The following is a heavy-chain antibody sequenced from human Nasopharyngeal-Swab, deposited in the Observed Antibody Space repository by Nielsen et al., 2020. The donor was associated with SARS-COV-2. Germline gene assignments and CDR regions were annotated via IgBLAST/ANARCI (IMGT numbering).Heavy chain of an antibody. CDR2: FDPEDGET. D-gene: IGHD3-10*01. CDR1: GYTLTELS. CDR3: ATDSPYGSGSYHYYYYYGMDV. J-gene: IGHJ6*02. V-gene: IGHV1-24*01. Sequence: ASVKVSSTVSGYTLTELSMPWVRPSPGKGLEWMGGFDPEDGETIYAQKFQGRVTMTEATSTDKAYMELSSLRSEDTAVYYCATDSPYGSGSYHYYYYYGMDVWGQGTTVTVSS.